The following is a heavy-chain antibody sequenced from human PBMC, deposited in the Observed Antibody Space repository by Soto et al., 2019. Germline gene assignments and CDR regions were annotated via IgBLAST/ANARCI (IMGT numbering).Heavy chain of an antibody. V-gene: IGHV3-30-3*01. CDR1: GFTFSSYA. J-gene: IGHJ4*02. D-gene: IGHD3-9*01. CDR3: ATPGGTGKGYFDY. Sequence: QVQLVESGGGVVQPGRSLRLSCAASGFTFSSYAMHWVRQAPGKGLEWVAVISYDGSNKYYADSVKGRFTISRDNSKNTLYLQINSLRAEDTAVYYCATPGGTGKGYFDYWGQGTLVTVSS. CDR2: ISYDGSNK.